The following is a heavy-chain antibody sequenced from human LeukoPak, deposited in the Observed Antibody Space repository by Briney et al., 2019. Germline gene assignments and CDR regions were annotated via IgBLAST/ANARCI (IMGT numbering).Heavy chain of an antibody. D-gene: IGHD4-23*01. CDR1: VGSISGYY. Sequence: SETLSLTCTVSVGSISGYYYNWIRQPAGKGLECIGYIYYSGSTNYNPPLKSRVPISLDTSKNQFSLKLSSVTTADTAVYYCARSVVTLYWYFDLWGRGTLVTVSS. CDR3: ARSVVTLYWYFDL. J-gene: IGHJ2*01. CDR2: IYYSGST. V-gene: IGHV4-59*01.